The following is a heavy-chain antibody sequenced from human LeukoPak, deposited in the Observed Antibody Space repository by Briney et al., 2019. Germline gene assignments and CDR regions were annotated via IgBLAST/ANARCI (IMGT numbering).Heavy chain of an antibody. CDR2: IRGYNDYT. CDR1: GYTFTGYY. J-gene: IGHJ4*02. D-gene: IGHD3-16*02. Sequence: GASVKVSCKASGYTFTGYYMHWVRQAPGQGLEWMGWIRGYNDYTNYAQKLQGRVTMTTDTSTSIAYMELRSLRSDDTAVYYCARESVWGSHRYPDYYFDYWGQGTLVTVSS. V-gene: IGHV1-18*04. CDR3: ARESVWGSHRYPDYYFDY.